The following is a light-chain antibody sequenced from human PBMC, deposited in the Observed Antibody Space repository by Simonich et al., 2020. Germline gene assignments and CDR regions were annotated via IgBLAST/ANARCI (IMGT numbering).Light chain of an antibody. CDR2: EDN. Sequence: NFMLTQPHSVSESPGKTVTISCTRISGSIASNYVQWYQQRPGSSPTTVIYEDNQRPSGVPDRFSGSNDSSSNSASLTISGLKTEDEADYYCQSYDSSNQVFGGGTKLTVL. J-gene: IGLJ2*01. CDR1: SGSIASNY. V-gene: IGLV6-57*01. CDR3: QSYDSSNQV.